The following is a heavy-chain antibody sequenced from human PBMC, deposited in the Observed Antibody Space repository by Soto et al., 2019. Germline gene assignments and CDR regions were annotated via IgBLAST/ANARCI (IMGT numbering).Heavy chain of an antibody. CDR2: IYHSGST. Sequence: SETLSLTCGVSGYSIRSGYYWGWIRQPPGKGLEWIGSIYHSGSTYYNPSLKSRVTISVDTSKNQFSLKLSSVTAADTAVYYCARDVLGCGGDCPARTRHGMDVWGQGTTVT. J-gene: IGHJ6*02. V-gene: IGHV4-38-2*02. D-gene: IGHD2-21*02. CDR1: GYSIRSGYY. CDR3: ARDVLGCGGDCPARTRHGMDV.